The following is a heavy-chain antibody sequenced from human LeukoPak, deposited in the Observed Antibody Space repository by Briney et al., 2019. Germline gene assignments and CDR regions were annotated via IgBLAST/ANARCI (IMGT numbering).Heavy chain of an antibody. V-gene: IGHV1-8*03. Sequence: ASVKVSCKASGYTFTSYDINWVRQATGQGLEWMGWMNPNSGNTGYAQKLQGRVTITRNTSISTAYMELSSLRSEDTAVYYCARGYDFWSGYYWYFDYWGQGTLVTVSS. D-gene: IGHD3-3*01. CDR1: GYTFTSYD. CDR2: MNPNSGNT. J-gene: IGHJ4*02. CDR3: ARGYDFWSGYYWYFDY.